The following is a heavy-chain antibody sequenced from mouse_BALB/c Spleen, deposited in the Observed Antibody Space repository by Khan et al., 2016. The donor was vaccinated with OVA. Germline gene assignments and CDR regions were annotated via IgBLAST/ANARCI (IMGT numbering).Heavy chain of an antibody. V-gene: IGHV1S135*01. CDR3: TRRGYVAWFTY. J-gene: IGHJ3*01. CDR2: IDPFSGGP. D-gene: IGHD2-2*01. CDR1: GYSFTSYY. Sequence: VQLKQSGPELMKPGASVKISCKASGYSFTSYYIHWVMQSHGTSLEWIGYIDPFSGGPTYNQKFKGKATLTVDKSSSTSYIHLSNLTSEDSAVYYCTRRGYVAWFTYWGQGTLVTVSA.